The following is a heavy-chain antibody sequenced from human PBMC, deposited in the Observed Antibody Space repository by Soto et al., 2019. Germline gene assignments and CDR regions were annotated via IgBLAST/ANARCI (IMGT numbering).Heavy chain of an antibody. CDR1: GFTFSSYA. CDR2: ISGSGGST. V-gene: IGHV3-23*01. CDR3: AKDLYRSGSPYDY. D-gene: IGHD3-10*01. J-gene: IGHJ4*01. Sequence: EVHLFESGGGLVQPGGSLRLSCAASGFTFSSYAMSWVRQAPGKGLELVSAISGSGGSTYYADSVKGRFTISRDNSKNTLYLQMNSLRAEDTAVYYCAKDLYRSGSPYDYWGHGTLVTVSS.